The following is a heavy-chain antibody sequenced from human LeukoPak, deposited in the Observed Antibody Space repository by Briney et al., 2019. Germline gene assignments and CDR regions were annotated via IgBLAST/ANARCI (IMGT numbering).Heavy chain of an antibody. D-gene: IGHD3-22*01. CDR3: ATDLSYYDSSGYYS. J-gene: IGHJ4*02. V-gene: IGHV1-24*01. CDR1: GYTLTELS. CDR2: FDPEDGET. Sequence: ASVKVSCKVSGYTLTELSMHWVRQAPGKGLEWMGGFDPEDGETIYAQKFQGRVTMTEDTSTDTAYMGLSSLRSEDTAVYYCATDLSYYDSSGYYSWGQGTLVTVSS.